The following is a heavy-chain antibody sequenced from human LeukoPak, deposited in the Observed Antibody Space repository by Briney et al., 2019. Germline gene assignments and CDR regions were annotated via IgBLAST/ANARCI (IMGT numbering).Heavy chain of an antibody. J-gene: IGHJ4*02. CDR1: GFXFSNHA. V-gene: IGHV3-23*01. CDR2: ISGSGTVT. Sequence: GGSLRLSCAASGFXFSNHAINWVRQAPGKGLEWVSIISGSGTVTYYADSVKGRFTISRDNSKNTLYLQMNSLRAEDTAVYYCAKTSVGEGRIIGSGYFDNWGQGTLVTVSS. D-gene: IGHD2-15*01. CDR3: AKTSVGEGRIIGSGYFDN.